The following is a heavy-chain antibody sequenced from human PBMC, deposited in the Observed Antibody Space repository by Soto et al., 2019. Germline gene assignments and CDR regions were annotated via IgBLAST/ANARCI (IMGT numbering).Heavy chain of an antibody. J-gene: IGHJ2*01. CDR2: IYPGNSDT. D-gene: IGHD6-6*01. CDR1: GYSFNNYW. CDR3: ARSISSYWYFDL. Sequence: GESLKISCKGSGYSFNNYWIGWVRQMPGKGLEWMVIIYPGNSDTRYSPSFQGQVTISAEKSISTAYLQWSNRKASDTAMYYCARSISSYWYFDLWGRGTLVTVSS. V-gene: IGHV5-51*01.